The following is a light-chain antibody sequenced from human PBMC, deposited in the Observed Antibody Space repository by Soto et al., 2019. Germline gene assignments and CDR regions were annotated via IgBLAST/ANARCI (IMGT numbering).Light chain of an antibody. CDR3: XXXXXXX. CDR1: QIVNKNF. V-gene: IGKV3-20*01. Sequence: EILLTQSPGTLSLSPGERATLSCRASQIVNKNFLAWYQQKPGQAPRLLIYGASSRATGIPDRFNGSGSGTDXTLTISRLXXXXXXXXXXXXXXXXXFGXXTKVEIK. CDR2: GAS. J-gene: IGKJ1*01.